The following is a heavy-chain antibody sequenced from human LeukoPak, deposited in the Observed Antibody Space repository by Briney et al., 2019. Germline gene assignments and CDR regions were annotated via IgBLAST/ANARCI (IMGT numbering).Heavy chain of an antibody. D-gene: IGHD3-3*01. CDR2: ISGSGGST. J-gene: IGHJ3*02. CDR1: GFTFSSYA. V-gene: IGHV3-23*01. CDR3: AKDLRVVGAFDI. Sequence: PGGSLRLSCAASGFTFSSYAMSWVRQAPGKGLEWVSAISGSGGSTYYADSVKGRFTISRDNSKNTLYLQMNSLRAENPAVYYCAKDLRVVGAFDIWGQGTMVTVSS.